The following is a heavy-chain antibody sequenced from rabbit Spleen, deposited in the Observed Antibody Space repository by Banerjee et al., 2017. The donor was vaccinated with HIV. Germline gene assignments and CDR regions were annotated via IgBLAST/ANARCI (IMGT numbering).Heavy chain of an antibody. CDR3: ARSINWANRALNL. J-gene: IGHJ4*01. CDR2: IDTVTSGNT. Sequence: QSLEESGGDLVKPGASLTLTCTASGVSFSFNSYMCWVRQAPGKGLEWIACIDTVTSGNTYYASWAKGRFTISKTSSTSVTLQMTSLTAADTATYFCARSINWANRALNLWGPGTLVTVS. CDR1: GVSFSFNSY. V-gene: IGHV1S40*01. D-gene: IGHD1-1*01.